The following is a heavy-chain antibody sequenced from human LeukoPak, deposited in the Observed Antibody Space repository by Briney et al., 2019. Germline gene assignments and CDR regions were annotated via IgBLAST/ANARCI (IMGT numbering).Heavy chain of an antibody. J-gene: IGHJ4*02. D-gene: IGHD6-13*01. Sequence: PGGSLRLSCAASGFTFSNHAMTWVRQAPGKGLEWVSAISGSGGSTYYADSVKGRFTISRDNSKNTLYLQMNSLRAEDTAVYYCEGSSWYVSRDYWGQGTLVTVSS. V-gene: IGHV3-23*01. CDR1: GFTFSNHA. CDR2: ISGSGGST. CDR3: EGSSWYVSRDY.